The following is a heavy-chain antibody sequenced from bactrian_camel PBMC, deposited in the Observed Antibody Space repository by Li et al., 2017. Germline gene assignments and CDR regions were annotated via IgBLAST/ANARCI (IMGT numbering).Heavy chain of an antibody. CDR3: NMIQTDDCYSGSPTFAY. CDR2: IYSDGINT. CDR1: GFTFSSDY. Sequence: HVQLVESGGGLVQPGGSLRLSCAASGFTFSSDYMSWVRQAPGKGLEWVSSIYSDGINTYYADSVKGRFTISQDKVNNMAYLEMNSLKPEDSAMYYCNMIQTDDCYSGSPTFAYWGRGTQVTVS. D-gene: IGHD3*01. J-gene: IGHJ6*01. V-gene: IGHV3-2*01.